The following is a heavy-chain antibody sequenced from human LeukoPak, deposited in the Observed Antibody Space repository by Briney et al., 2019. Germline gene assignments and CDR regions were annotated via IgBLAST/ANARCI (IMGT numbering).Heavy chain of an antibody. CDR1: GFTFSNAW. Sequence: PGGSLRLSCAASGFTFSNAWMSWVRQAPGKGLEWVSAISGSGGSTYYADSVKGRFTISRDNSKNTLYLQMNSLRAEDTAVYYCAKSAVTTGYYYYGMDVWGQGTTVTVSS. D-gene: IGHD4-11*01. CDR2: ISGSGGST. V-gene: IGHV3-23*01. J-gene: IGHJ6*02. CDR3: AKSAVTTGYYYYGMDV.